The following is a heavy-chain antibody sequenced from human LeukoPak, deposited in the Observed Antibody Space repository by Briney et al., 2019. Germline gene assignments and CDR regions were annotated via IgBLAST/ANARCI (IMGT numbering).Heavy chain of an antibody. Sequence: ASVKVSCKASGYTFTGYYMHWVRQAPGRGLEWMGWINPNSGGTNYAQKFQGRVTMTRDTSISTAYMELSRLRSDDTAVYYCAREPSNQYYYGSGSLYYWGQGTLVTVSS. D-gene: IGHD3-10*01. CDR2: INPNSGGT. CDR3: AREPSNQYYYGSGSLYY. V-gene: IGHV1-2*02. J-gene: IGHJ4*02. CDR1: GYTFTGYY.